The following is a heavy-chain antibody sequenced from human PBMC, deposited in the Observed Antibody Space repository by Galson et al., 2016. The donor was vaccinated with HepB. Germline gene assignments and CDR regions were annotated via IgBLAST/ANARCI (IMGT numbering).Heavy chain of an antibody. V-gene: IGHV4-39*01. CDR1: GGSISSSSSYY. D-gene: IGHD1-14*01. CDR3: AASPPEYPPFEIDY. CDR2: IYYSGST. Sequence: SETLSLTCTVSGGSISSSSSYYWGWIRQPPGQGLEWIGSIYYSGSTCYNPSLKSRVTLFVDTSKNQFSLKLSSGTAADTAVYYRAASPPEYPPFEIDYWGQGTLATVSS. J-gene: IGHJ4*02.